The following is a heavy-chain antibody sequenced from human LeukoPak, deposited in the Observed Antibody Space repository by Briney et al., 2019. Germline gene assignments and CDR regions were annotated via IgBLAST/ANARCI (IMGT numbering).Heavy chain of an antibody. CDR2: IKGNGAST. J-gene: IGHJ4*02. D-gene: IGHD2-2*01. CDR1: GFTFENYG. Sequence: GGSLRLSCAASGFTFENYGMSWVRQAPGKGLEWVSGIKGNGASTGYADSVKGRFTISRDNARKSLYLQMNSLRVEDTALYYCVRDLGYCSNTSCYADYWGQGTPVSVSS. CDR3: VRDLGYCSNTSCYADY. V-gene: IGHV3-20*04.